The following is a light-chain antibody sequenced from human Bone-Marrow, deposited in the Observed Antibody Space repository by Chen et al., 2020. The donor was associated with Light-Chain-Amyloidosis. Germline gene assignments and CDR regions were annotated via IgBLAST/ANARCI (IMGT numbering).Light chain of an antibody. CDR1: SGSIATNY. Sequence: NFMLTQPHSVSESPGKTVIISCTRSSGSIATNYVQWYQQRPGRSPTTVIYEDDQRPSGFPDRFSGSIDRSSNSASLTISGLKTEDEADYYCQSYQGSSQGVFGGGTKLTVL. CDR3: QSYQGSSQGV. V-gene: IGLV6-57*01. J-gene: IGLJ3*02. CDR2: EDD.